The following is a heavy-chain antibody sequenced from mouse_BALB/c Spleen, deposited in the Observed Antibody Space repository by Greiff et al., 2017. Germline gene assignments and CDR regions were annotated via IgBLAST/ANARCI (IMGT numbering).Heavy chain of an antibody. V-gene: IGHV3-2*02. CDR2: ISYSGST. Sequence: VQLKQSGPGLVKPSQSLSLTCTVTGYSITSDYAWNWIRQFPGNKLEWMGYISYSGSTSYNPSLKSRISITRDTSKNQFFLQLNSVTTEDTATYYCARQTYYYAMDYWGQGTSVTVSS. CDR1: GYSITSDYA. CDR3: ARQTYYYAMDY. J-gene: IGHJ4*01.